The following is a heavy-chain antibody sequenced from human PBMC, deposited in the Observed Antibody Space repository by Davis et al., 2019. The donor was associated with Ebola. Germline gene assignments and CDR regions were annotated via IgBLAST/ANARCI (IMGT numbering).Heavy chain of an antibody. Sequence: SVKVSCKASGGTFSSYAISWVRQAPGQGLEWMGRIIPILGIANYAQKFQGRVTITADKSTSTAYMELSSLRSEDTAVYYCARLNWNYSWFDPWGQGTLVTVSS. V-gene: IGHV1-69*04. CDR1: GGTFSSYA. D-gene: IGHD1-1*01. CDR2: IIPILGIA. J-gene: IGHJ5*02. CDR3: ARLNWNYSWFDP.